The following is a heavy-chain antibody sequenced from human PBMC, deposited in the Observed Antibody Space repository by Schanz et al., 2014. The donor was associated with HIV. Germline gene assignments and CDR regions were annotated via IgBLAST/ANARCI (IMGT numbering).Heavy chain of an antibody. V-gene: IGHV4-34*01. CDR3: ASSQGAARAFDY. CDR2: INHSGST. CDR1: GATFSGYY. J-gene: IGHJ4*02. Sequence: QVQLQQWGAGLLKSSETLSLTCAVYGATFSGYYWNWVRQTPGKGLEWIGEINHSGSTTYNPSLKSRVTIPVDTSKNQFPLKLSSVTAADTAVYYCASSQGAARAFDYWGQGTLVTVSS. D-gene: IGHD6-6*01.